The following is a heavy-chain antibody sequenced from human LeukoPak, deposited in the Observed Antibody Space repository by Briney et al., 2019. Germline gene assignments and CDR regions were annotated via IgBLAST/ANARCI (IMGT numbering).Heavy chain of an antibody. J-gene: IGHJ5*02. CDR1: GGSIIGGHHY. Sequence: PSETLSLTCTVSGGSIIGGHHYWGWIRQSPGKGPEWIGSIYYSGSTFYNPSLESRVTIFVDTPKNQFSLNLTSVTASDTSVYYCAGDQGDYASRDYWFDPWGQGTLVTVSS. V-gene: IGHV4-39*02. CDR2: IYYSGST. CDR3: AGDQGDYASRDYWFDP. D-gene: IGHD3-10*01.